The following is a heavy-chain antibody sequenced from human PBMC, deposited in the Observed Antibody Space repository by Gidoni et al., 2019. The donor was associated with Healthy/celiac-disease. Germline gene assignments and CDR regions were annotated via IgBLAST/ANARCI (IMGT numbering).Heavy chain of an antibody. CDR1: GFTFSSYG. Sequence: QVQLVESGGGVVQPGRSLRLSCAASGFTFSSYGMHWVRQAPGKGLEWVAVIWYDGSNKYYADSVKGRFTISRDNSKNTLYLQMNSLRAEDTAVYYCARSSSWQNYFDYWGQGTLVTVSS. CDR2: IWYDGSNK. V-gene: IGHV3-33*01. CDR3: ARSSSWQNYFDY. J-gene: IGHJ4*02. D-gene: IGHD6-13*01.